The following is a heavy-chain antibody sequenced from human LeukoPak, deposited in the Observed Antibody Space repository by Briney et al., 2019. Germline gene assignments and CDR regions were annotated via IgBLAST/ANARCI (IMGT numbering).Heavy chain of an antibody. CDR1: GGSISSSSYY. D-gene: IGHD3-22*01. CDR3: ARGVFYYDTSGRGYYFDY. V-gene: IGHV4-61*02. CDR2: IYTSGGT. J-gene: IGHJ4*02. Sequence: SETLSLTCTVSGGSISSSSYYWGWLRQPAGKGLEWIGRIYTSGGTVYNPSLKSRVTMSVDTSKNQFSLKLSSVTAADTAVYYCARGVFYYDTSGRGYYFDYWGQGALVTVSS.